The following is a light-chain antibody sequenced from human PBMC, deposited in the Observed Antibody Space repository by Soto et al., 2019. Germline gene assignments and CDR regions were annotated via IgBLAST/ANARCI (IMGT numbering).Light chain of an antibody. V-gene: IGLV2-8*01. CDR1: SSDVGAYNY. CDR2: EVS. Sequence: QSVLTQPPSASGSPGQSVTISCTGTSSDVGAYNYVSWYQQHPGRAPKLMIYEVSKRPSGVPDRFSGSKSGNTASLTVSGLQAEDEADYYCSSYAGSNYDVFGTGTKLTVL. J-gene: IGLJ1*01. CDR3: SSYAGSNYDV.